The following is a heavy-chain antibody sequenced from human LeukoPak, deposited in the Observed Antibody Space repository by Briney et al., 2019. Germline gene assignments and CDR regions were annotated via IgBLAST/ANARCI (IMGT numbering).Heavy chain of an antibody. Sequence: SETLSLTCTVSGYSISSGYYWVWIRQPPGKGLEWIGGIHHSGSTYYNPSLKNRLAMSVDTSKNQFSLTLTSVTAADTAVYFCATSTGSYWGQGTLVSVSS. CDR3: ATSTGSY. V-gene: IGHV4-38-2*02. CDR2: IHHSGST. J-gene: IGHJ4*02. D-gene: IGHD4-17*01. CDR1: GYSISSGYY.